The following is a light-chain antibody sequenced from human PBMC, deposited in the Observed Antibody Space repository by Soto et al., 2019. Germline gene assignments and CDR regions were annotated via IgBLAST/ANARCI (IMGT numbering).Light chain of an antibody. V-gene: IGLV2-23*02. CDR3: CSDAGSSIYV. Sequence: QSALTQPASVSGSPGQSITISCTRTSNDVGSYNFVSWYQQHPGKAPKVLIYEVTKRPSGVSNRFSGSKSGNTASLTISGLQADDEADYYCCSDAGSSIYVFGSGTKLTVL. J-gene: IGLJ1*01. CDR1: SNDVGSYNF. CDR2: EVT.